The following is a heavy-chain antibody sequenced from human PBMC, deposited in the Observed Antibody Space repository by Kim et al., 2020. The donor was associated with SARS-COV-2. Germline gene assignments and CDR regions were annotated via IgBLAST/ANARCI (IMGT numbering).Heavy chain of an antibody. CDR3: AKDYYDSSGYYYPRFDP. Sequence: GGSLRLSCAASGFTFGDYAMHWVRQAPGKGLEWVSGISWNSGSIGYADSVKGRFTISRDNAKNSLYLQMNSLRAEDTALYYCAKDYYDSSGYYYPRFDPWGQGTLVTVSS. CDR2: ISWNSGSI. V-gene: IGHV3-9*01. J-gene: IGHJ5*02. CDR1: GFTFGDYA. D-gene: IGHD3-22*01.